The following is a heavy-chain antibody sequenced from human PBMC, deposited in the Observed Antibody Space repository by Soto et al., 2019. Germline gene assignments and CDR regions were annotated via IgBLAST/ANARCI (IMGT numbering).Heavy chain of an antibody. D-gene: IGHD1-26*01. Sequence: SETLSLTCAVYGGSFSGYYWSWIRQPPGKGLEWIGEINHSGSTNYNPSLKSRVTISVDTSKNQFSLKLSSVTAADTAAYYCARVGWGYYGMDVWGQGTTVTVSS. V-gene: IGHV4-34*01. CDR1: GGSFSGYY. J-gene: IGHJ6*02. CDR3: ARVGWGYYGMDV. CDR2: INHSGST.